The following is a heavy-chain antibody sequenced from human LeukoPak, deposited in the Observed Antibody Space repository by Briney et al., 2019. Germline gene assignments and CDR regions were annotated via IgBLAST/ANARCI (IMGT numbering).Heavy chain of an antibody. D-gene: IGHD5-12*01. V-gene: IGHV3-23*01. CDR2: ISGSGGST. CDR3: VKIYYGGYAFDY. Sequence: PGGSLRLSCAASGFTFSSYAMSWVRQAPGKGVEWVSAISGSGGSTYYADSVKGRFTISRDNSKNTLYLQMNSLRAEDTAVYYCVKIYYGGYAFDYWGEGTLVTVSS. J-gene: IGHJ4*02. CDR1: GFTFSSYA.